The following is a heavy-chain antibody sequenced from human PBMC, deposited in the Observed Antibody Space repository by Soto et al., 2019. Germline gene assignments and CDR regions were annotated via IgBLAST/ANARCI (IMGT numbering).Heavy chain of an antibody. V-gene: IGHV1-69*13. CDR1: GGTFSSYA. CDR2: IIPIFGTA. D-gene: IGHD2-21*02. J-gene: IGHJ6*02. CDR3: ARSFCGGDCYYYYYGMDV. Sequence: GASVKVSCKASGGTFSSYAISWVRQAPGQGLEWMGGIIPIFGTANYAQKFQGRVTITADESTSTAYMELSSLRSEDTAVYYCARSFCGGDCYYYYYGMDVWGQGTTVTVSS.